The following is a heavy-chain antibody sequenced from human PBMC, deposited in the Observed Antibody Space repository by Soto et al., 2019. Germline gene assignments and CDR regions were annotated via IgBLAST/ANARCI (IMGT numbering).Heavy chain of an antibody. CDR2: IYHSGST. V-gene: IGHV4-4*02. CDR3: ARREGAYDYVWGSYRTDYFDY. Sequence: ETLSLTCAVSGGSISSSNWWIWVRQPPGKGLEWIGEIYHSGSTNYNPSLKSRVTISVDKSKNQFSLKLSSVTAADTAVYYCARREGAYDYVWGSYRTDYFDYWGQGTLVTVSS. CDR1: GGSISSSNW. D-gene: IGHD3-16*02. J-gene: IGHJ4*02.